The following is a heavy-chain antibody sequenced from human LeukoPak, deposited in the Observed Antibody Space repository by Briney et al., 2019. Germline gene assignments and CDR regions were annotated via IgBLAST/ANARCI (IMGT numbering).Heavy chain of an antibody. J-gene: IGHJ4*02. Sequence: PSETLSLTCAVYGGSFSGYHWSWIRQPPGKGLEWIGEINHSGSTNYNPSLKSRVTISVDTSKNQFSLKLSSVTAADTAVYYCARNRAFNYYGSGSYSYYFDYWGQGTLVTVSS. CDR1: GGSFSGYH. CDR3: ARNRAFNYYGSGSYSYYFDY. CDR2: INHSGST. D-gene: IGHD3-10*01. V-gene: IGHV4-34*01.